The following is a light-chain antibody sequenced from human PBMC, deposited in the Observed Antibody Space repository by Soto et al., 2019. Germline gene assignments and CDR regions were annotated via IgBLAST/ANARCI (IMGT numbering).Light chain of an antibody. CDR2: AAS. J-gene: IGKJ2*01. V-gene: IGKV1-39*01. Sequence: DLQMTQSPSSLSASVGDRVTITCRASQSISRYLNWYQQKPGKAPKLLIYAASSLQSGVPSRFSGSGSGTDFTLTISSLQPEDFATYYCQQNYNSPTFGQGTKLEIK. CDR3: QQNYNSPT. CDR1: QSISRY.